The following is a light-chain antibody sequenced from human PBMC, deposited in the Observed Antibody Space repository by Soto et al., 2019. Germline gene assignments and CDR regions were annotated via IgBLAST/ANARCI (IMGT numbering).Light chain of an antibody. CDR1: SSDVGAYNY. V-gene: IGLV2-8*01. CDR2: EVT. J-gene: IGLJ2*01. Sequence: QSALTQPPSASGSPGQSVTISCTGTSSDVGAYNYVSWYQQRPGKAPKLMIYEVTKRPSGVPDRFSGSKSGNTASLTVSGLQAEDEADYYCSSYAKTITVEFGGGTKLTVL. CDR3: SSYAKTITVE.